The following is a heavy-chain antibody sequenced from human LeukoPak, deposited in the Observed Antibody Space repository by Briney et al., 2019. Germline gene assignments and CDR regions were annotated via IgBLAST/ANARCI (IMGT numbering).Heavy chain of an antibody. J-gene: IGHJ4*02. CDR2: INPSGGST. CDR3: ARHSWGSGSYYGAFDY. V-gene: IGHV1-46*01. CDR1: GYTFTSYY. D-gene: IGHD3-10*01. Sequence: VASVKVSCKASGYTFTSYYMHWVRQAPGQGLEWMGIINPSGGSTSYAQKFQGRVTMTRDTSTSTVYMELSSLRSEDTAVYYCARHSWGSGSYYGAFDYWGQGTLVTVSS.